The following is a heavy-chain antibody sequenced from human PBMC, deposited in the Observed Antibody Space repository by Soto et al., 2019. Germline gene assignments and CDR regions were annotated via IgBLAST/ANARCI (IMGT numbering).Heavy chain of an antibody. Sequence: PSETLSLTCTVSGGSISSSSYYWGWIRQPPGKGLEWIGSIYYSGSTYYNPSLKSRVTISVDTSKNQFSLKLSSVTAADTAVYYCAREGITIFGVDLGYYYCGMDVWGQGTTVTVSS. CDR3: AREGITIFGVDLGYYYCGMDV. J-gene: IGHJ6*02. D-gene: IGHD3-3*01. CDR1: GGSISSSSYY. CDR2: IYYSGST. V-gene: IGHV4-39*02.